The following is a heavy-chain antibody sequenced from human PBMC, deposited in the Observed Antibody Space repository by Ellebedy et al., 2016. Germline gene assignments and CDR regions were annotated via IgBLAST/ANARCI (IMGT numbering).Heavy chain of an antibody. CDR2: ISYDGSNK. J-gene: IGHJ4*02. CDR3: ARGTTVTTYLHLG. CDR1: GFTFSSYA. D-gene: IGHD4-17*01. V-gene: IGHV3-30-3*01. Sequence: GGSLRLSXAASGFTFSSYAMHWVRQAPGKGLEWVAVISYDGSNKYYADSVKGRFTISRDNSKNTLYLQMNSLRAEDTAVYYCARGTTVTTYLHLGWGQGTLVTVSS.